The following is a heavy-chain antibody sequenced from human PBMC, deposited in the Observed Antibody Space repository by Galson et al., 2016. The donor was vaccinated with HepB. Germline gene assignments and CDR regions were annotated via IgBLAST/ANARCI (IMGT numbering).Heavy chain of an antibody. CDR2: IYPGDSDT. CDR3: ARSACSGGACYSFWYFDI. CDR1: GYKFTGKW. J-gene: IGHJ2*01. V-gene: IGHV5-51*01. D-gene: IGHD2-15*01. Sequence: QSGAEVKKPGESLKISCTTSGYKFTGKWIGWVRQKPGKGLEWMGIIYPGDSDTRYSPSFHGQVTISADKSTNTAHLQWSRLEASDTATYYCARSACSGGACYSFWYFDIWGRGTPVSVSS.